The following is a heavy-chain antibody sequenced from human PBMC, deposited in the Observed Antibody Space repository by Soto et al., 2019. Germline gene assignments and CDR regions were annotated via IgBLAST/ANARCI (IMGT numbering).Heavy chain of an antibody. V-gene: IGHV1-18*01. CDR2: ISAYNGNT. Sequence: GASVKVSCKASGYTFTSYGISWVRQAPGQGLEWMGWISAYNGNTNYAQKFQGRVTITADESTSTAYMELSSLRSEDTAVYYCAREDRSTSIFGVVTYYYYGMDVWGQGTTVTVSS. CDR3: AREDRSTSIFGVVTYYYYGMDV. CDR1: GYTFTSYG. J-gene: IGHJ6*02. D-gene: IGHD3-3*01.